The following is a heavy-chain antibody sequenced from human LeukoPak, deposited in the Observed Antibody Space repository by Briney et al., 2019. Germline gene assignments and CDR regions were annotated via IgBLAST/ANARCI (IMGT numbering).Heavy chain of an antibody. D-gene: IGHD2-2*01. V-gene: IGHV3-30*12. CDR1: GFTFSSYG. J-gene: IGHJ4*02. Sequence: GGSLRLSCAASGFTFSSYGMHWVRQAPGKGLEWVALISYDGSNKYCGDSVKGRFTISRDNSKNTLYLQMNSLRAEDTAVYYCAKESVPESYFDYWGQGTLVTVSS. CDR3: AKESVPESYFDY. CDR2: ISYDGSNK.